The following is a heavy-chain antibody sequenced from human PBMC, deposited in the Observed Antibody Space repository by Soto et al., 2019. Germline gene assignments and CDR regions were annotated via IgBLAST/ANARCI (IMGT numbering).Heavy chain of an antibody. CDR1: GFTFSSYG. Sequence: GGSLRLSCAASGFTFSSYGMHWVRQAPGKGLEWVAVISYDGSNKYYADSVKGRFTISRDNSKNTLYLQMNSLRAEDTAVYYCAKEYPNTAMVRDRNYYYGMDVWGQGTTVTVSS. CDR2: ISYDGSNK. V-gene: IGHV3-30*18. J-gene: IGHJ6*02. CDR3: AKEYPNTAMVRDRNYYYGMDV. D-gene: IGHD5-18*01.